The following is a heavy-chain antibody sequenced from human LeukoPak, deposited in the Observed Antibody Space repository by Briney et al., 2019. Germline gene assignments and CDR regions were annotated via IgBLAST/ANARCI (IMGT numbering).Heavy chain of an antibody. CDR3: ASWGSSAFDY. D-gene: IGHD3-16*01. V-gene: IGHV4-59*01. CDR2: IYYSGST. Sequence: SETLSLTXTVSGGSISSYYWSWIRQPPGKGVEWIGYIYYSGSTNYNPSLKSRVTISVDTSKNQFSLKLSSVTAADTAVYYCASWGSSAFDYWGQGTLVTVSS. CDR1: GGSISSYY. J-gene: IGHJ4*02.